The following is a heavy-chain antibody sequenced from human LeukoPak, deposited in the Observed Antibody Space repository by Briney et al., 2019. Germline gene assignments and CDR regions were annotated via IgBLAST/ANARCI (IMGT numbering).Heavy chain of an antibody. J-gene: IGHJ5*02. CDR1: GGSFSGYY. Sequence: LETLSLTCAVYGGSFSGYYWSWIRQPPGKGLEWIGEINHSGSTNYNPSLKSRVTISVDTSKNQFSLKLSSVTAADTAVYYRARRYIFWSGYYRNWFDPWGQGTLVTVSS. D-gene: IGHD3-3*01. CDR3: ARRYIFWSGYYRNWFDP. CDR2: INHSGST. V-gene: IGHV4-34*01.